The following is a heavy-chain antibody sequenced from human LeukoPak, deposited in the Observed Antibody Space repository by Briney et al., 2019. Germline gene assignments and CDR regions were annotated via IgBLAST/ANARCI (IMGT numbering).Heavy chain of an antibody. V-gene: IGHV4-34*01. J-gene: IGHJ5*02. CDR2: INHSGST. CDR3: ARLRRPRRITMVRGTNWFDP. Sequence: SETLSLTCAVYGGSFSGYYWSWIRQPPGKGLEWIGEINHSGSTNYNLSLKSRVTISGDTSKNRFSLKLSSVTAADTAVYYCARLRRPRRITMVRGTNWFDPWGQGTLATVSS. CDR1: GGSFSGYY. D-gene: IGHD3-10*01.